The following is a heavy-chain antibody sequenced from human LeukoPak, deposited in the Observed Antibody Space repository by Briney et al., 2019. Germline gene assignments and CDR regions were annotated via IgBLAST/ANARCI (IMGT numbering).Heavy chain of an antibody. CDR2: ISYDGSNK. CDR3: AELGITMIGGV. V-gene: IGHV3-30*18. D-gene: IGHD3-10*02. CDR1: GFTFSTYG. J-gene: IGHJ6*04. Sequence: GRSLRLSCAASGFTFSTYGMHWVRQAPGKGLEWVAVISYDGSNKYYADSVKGRFTISRDDPHNTLYLQMNSLRAEDTAVYYCAELGITMIGGVWGKGTTVTISS.